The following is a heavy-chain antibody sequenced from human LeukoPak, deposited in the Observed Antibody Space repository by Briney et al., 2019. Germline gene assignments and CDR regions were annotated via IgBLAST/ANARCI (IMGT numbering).Heavy chain of an antibody. CDR1: GGPIRNSNYN. CDR2: IYYSEST. J-gene: IGHJ5*02. V-gene: IGHV4-39*01. CDR3: ARHYVP. D-gene: IGHD3-16*01. Sequence: SETLSLTCTVSGGPIRNSNYNWGWIRQPPGKGLEWIGTIYYSESTYYNPYLKSRVTISVHTSKDQFSLKLTSVTAADTAVYYCARHYVPWGQGTLVTVSS.